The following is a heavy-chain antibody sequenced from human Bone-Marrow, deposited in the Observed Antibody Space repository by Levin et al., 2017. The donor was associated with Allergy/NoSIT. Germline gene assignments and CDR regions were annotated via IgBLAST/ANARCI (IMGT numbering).Heavy chain of an antibody. V-gene: IGHV4-31*03. D-gene: IGHD1-14*01. CDR2: IYYSGST. Sequence: TSSETLSLTCIVSGASLSYGGSYWSWIRQHPGKGLEFIGHIYYSGSTYYNPSLKSRVTISLDTSRNQFSLKMTAVTAADTAVYYCARAQPSFDCWGQGTLVTVAS. CDR1: GASLSYGGSY. J-gene: IGHJ4*02. CDR3: ARAQPSFDC.